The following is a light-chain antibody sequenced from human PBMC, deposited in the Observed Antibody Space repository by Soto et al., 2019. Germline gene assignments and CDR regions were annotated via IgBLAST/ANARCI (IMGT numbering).Light chain of an antibody. V-gene: IGLV2-11*01. Sequence: QSALTQPRSVSGSPGQSVTISCTRTSSYIGPYDHVAWYQQHPGKAPKLIIFAVSKRPSGVPDRFSGSKSGNTASLTISGLQAEDEADCYCSSYAGNYIYVFATGTKVTVL. CDR1: SSYIGPYDH. CDR2: AVS. CDR3: SSYAGNYIYV. J-gene: IGLJ1*01.